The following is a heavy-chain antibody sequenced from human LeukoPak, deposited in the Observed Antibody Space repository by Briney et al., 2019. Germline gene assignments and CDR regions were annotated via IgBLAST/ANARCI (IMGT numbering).Heavy chain of an antibody. CDR1: GFTFNNYA. V-gene: IGHV3-23*01. CDR2: ISGSGGST. Sequence: GGSLRLSCAASGFTFNNYAMSWVRQAPGKGLEWVSTISGSGGSTYYADSVKGRFTISRDKSKNTLYLQMNSLRVEDTAVYYCAKDGYSGYDVFDCWGQGTLVTVSP. J-gene: IGHJ4*02. CDR3: AKDGYSGYDVFDC. D-gene: IGHD5-12*01.